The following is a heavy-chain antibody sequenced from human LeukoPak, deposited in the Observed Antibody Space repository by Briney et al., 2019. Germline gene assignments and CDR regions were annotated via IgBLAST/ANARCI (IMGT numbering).Heavy chain of an antibody. J-gene: IGHJ4*02. CDR1: GFTFSNYA. V-gene: IGHV3-30*02. Sequence: GGSLRLSCAASGFTFSNYAIHWVRQAPGKGLEWVAFIRYDGSNKYYVDSVKGRFAISRDNSENTLYLQMNSLRAEDTAVYYCARDGVNWGQGTLVTVSS. CDR2: IRYDGSNK. D-gene: IGHD2-8*01. CDR3: ARDGVN.